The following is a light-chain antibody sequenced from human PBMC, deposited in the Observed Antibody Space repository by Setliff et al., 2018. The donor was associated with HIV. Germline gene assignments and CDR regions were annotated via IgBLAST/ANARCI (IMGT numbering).Light chain of an antibody. V-gene: IGLV2-14*01. CDR2: AVG. CDR3: CSYAGRTSSFYV. J-gene: IGLJ1*01. CDR1: SSDVGDYNY. Sequence: QSALAQPASVSGSPGQSITISCTGTSSDVGDYNYVSWYQQHPGKAPKLIIYAVGNRPSGVSNRFSGSKSGNTASLTISGLQAEDEADYFCCSYAGRTSSFYVFGSGTKVTVL.